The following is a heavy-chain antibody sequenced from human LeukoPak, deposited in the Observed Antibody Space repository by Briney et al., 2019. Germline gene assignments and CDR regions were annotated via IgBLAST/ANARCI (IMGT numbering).Heavy chain of an antibody. Sequence: PGGSLRLACAASGFTFSSYSMNRVRQAPGKGLEWVSYVSSSSSTIYYADSVKGRFTISRDNAKNSLYLQMSSLRAEDTAVYYCAREAPRLLWFGESINFDYWGQGTLVTVSS. CDR1: GFTFSSYS. CDR2: VSSSSSTI. CDR3: AREAPRLLWFGESINFDY. V-gene: IGHV3-48*01. J-gene: IGHJ4*02. D-gene: IGHD3-10*01.